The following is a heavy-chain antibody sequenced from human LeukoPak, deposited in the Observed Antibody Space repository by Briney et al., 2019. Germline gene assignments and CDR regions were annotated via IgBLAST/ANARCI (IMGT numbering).Heavy chain of an antibody. CDR3: VKEASRAYFDY. J-gene: IGHJ4*02. V-gene: IGHV3-23*01. Sequence: GGSLRLSCAASAFTFSRSAMSWVRQAPGKGLEWVSAISGSGSNTYYADSVKGRLTISRDNSKNTLYLQMSSLRAEDTAVYYCVKEASRAYFDYWGQGTLVTVSS. CDR1: AFTFSRSA. D-gene: IGHD2-2*01. CDR2: ISGSGSNT.